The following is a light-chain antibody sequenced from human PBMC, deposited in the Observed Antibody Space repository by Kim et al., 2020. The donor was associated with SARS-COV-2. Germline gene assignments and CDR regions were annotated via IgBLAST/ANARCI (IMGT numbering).Light chain of an antibody. CDR2: SND. J-gene: IGLJ1*01. V-gene: IGLV1-44*01. CDR1: SSNIGSNT. Sequence: ELTQPPTASGTPGQRVTISCSGSSSNIGSNTVNWYQQLPGTAPKLLIYSNDKRPSGVPDRFSGSKSGTSASLAISGLQSEDEADYHCAAWDDSLNGYVFGTGTEVTVL. CDR3: AAWDDSLNGYV.